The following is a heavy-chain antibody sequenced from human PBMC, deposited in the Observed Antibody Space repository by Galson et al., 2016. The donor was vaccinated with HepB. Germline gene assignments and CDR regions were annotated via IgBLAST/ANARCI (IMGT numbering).Heavy chain of an antibody. J-gene: IGHJ1*01. V-gene: IGHV3-74*01. CDR2: INSDGSSA. CDR3: ARDALGTWDLTI. Sequence: SLRLSCAASAFTFSNYWMYWVRQAPGKGLVWVSRINSDGSSASYAESVKGRFTISRDNARDSVFLQMTSLRVEDTARYYCARDALGTWDLTIWGQGTLASVSS. D-gene: IGHD1-26*01. CDR1: AFTFSNYW.